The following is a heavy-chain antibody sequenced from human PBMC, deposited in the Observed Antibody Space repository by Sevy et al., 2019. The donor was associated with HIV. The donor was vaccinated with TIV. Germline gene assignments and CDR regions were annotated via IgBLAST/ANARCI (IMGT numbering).Heavy chain of an antibody. J-gene: IGHJ4*02. CDR3: ARGACGGDCIAN. V-gene: IGHV4-59*01. CDR1: GGSISSYY. Sequence: SETLSLTCTVSGGSISSYYWSWIRQPPGKGLEWIGYIDYSGSTNYNPSLKSRVTISVDTSKNQFSLRLSAVTAADTAVYYCARGACGGDCIANWGQGTLVTVSS. CDR2: IDYSGST. D-gene: IGHD2-21*02.